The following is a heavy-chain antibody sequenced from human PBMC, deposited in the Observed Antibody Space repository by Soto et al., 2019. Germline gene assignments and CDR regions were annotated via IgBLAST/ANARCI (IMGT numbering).Heavy chain of an antibody. Sequence: SVKVSCKASGGTFSSYTISWVRQAPGQGLEWMGRIIPILGIANYAQKFQGRVTITADKSTSTAYMELSSLRSEDTAVYYCAREWSSGSFDYWGQGTLVTVSS. CDR3: AREWSSGSFDY. J-gene: IGHJ4*02. D-gene: IGHD6-19*01. CDR2: IIPILGIA. V-gene: IGHV1-69*04. CDR1: GGTFSSYT.